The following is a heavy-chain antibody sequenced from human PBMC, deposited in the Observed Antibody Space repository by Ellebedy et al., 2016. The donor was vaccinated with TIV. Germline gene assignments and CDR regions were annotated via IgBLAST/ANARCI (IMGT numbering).Heavy chain of an antibody. Sequence: SLKISXAAPGFNFDDYAMHWVRQAPGKDLEWVSGISWNSGSVNYADSVKGRFTISRDNVNDSLHLQMNSLRPEDTAFYYCVKDKSVSGFSFWFFDLWGRGTLVTVSS. V-gene: IGHV3-9*01. CDR2: ISWNSGSV. J-gene: IGHJ2*01. CDR1: GFNFDDYA. CDR3: VKDKSVSGFSFWFFDL. D-gene: IGHD3-22*01.